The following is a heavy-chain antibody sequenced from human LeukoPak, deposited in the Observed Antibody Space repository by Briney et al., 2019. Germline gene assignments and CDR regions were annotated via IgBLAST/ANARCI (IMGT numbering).Heavy chain of an antibody. Sequence: SETLSLTCAVSGASISSSNYYWGWVRQSPGKGLEWIGNIYSSGNTYYNASLKSRVTMYIDTSKNQFPLKLSSVTAADTAVYYCARAKAHYCSSTSCYRETYYYYMDVWGKGTTVTISS. CDR2: IYSSGNT. V-gene: IGHV4-39*06. D-gene: IGHD2-2*01. CDR3: ARAKAHYCSSTSCYRETYYYYMDV. J-gene: IGHJ6*03. CDR1: GASISSSNYY.